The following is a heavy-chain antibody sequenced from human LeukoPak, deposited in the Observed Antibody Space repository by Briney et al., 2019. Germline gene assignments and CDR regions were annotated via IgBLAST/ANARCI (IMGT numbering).Heavy chain of an antibody. Sequence: ASVKVSCKASGYTFTSYDINWVRQATGQGLEWMGWMNPNSGNTGHAQKFQGRVTMTRNTSISTAYMELSSLRSEDTAVYYCARVFCSSTRCYVWFDPWGQGTLVTVSS. D-gene: IGHD2-2*01. CDR1: GYTFTSYD. CDR3: ARVFCSSTRCYVWFDP. CDR2: MNPNSGNT. V-gene: IGHV1-8*01. J-gene: IGHJ5*02.